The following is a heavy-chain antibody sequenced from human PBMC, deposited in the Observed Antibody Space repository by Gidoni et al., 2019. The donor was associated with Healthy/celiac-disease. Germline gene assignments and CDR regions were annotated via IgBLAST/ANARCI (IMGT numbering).Heavy chain of an antibody. V-gene: IGHV4-31*03. CDR2: IYYSGST. Sequence: QVQLQESGPGLVKPSQTLSLTCTVSGGSISSGGYYCSWIRQHPGKGLEWIGYIYYSGSTYYNPSLKSRVTISVDTSKNQFSLKLSSVTAADTAVYYCARDVGSDYYGSGSYYGLFDYWGQGTLVTVSS. CDR1: GGSISSGGYY. CDR3: ARDVGSDYYGSGSYYGLFDY. D-gene: IGHD3-10*01. J-gene: IGHJ4*02.